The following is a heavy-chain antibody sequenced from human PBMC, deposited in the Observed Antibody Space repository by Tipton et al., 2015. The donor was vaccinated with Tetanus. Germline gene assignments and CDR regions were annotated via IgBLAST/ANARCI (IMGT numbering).Heavy chain of an antibody. D-gene: IGHD6-13*01. Sequence: TLSLTCAVYGGSFSGYYWSWIRQPPGKGLEWVGEINHSGSTNYNPSLKSRVTISVDTSKNQFSLKLSSVTAADTAVYYCARDPLWQQLEEGIYYYYGMDVWGQGTTVTVSS. J-gene: IGHJ6*02. CDR1: GGSFSGYY. V-gene: IGHV4-34*01. CDR3: ARDPLWQQLEEGIYYYYGMDV. CDR2: INHSGST.